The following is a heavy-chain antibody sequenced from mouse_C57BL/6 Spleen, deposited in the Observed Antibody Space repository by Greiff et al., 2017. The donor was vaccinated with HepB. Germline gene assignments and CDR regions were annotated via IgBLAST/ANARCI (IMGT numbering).Heavy chain of an antibody. CDR2: IDPEDGET. CDR3: ARGTTVVAPLDY. D-gene: IGHD1-1*01. J-gene: IGHJ2*01. Sequence: EVKLVESGAELVKPGASVKLSCTASGFNIKDYYMHWVKQRTEQGLEWIGRIDPEDGETKYAPKFQGKATITADTSSNTAYLQLSSLTSEDTAVYYCARGTTVVAPLDYWGQGTTLTVSS. CDR1: GFNIKDYY. V-gene: IGHV14-2*01.